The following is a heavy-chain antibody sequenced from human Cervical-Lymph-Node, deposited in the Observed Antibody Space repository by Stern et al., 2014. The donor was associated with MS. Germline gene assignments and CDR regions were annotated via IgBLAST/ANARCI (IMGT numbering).Heavy chain of an antibody. CDR2: IYKCGNA. Sequence: QLQLQESGPGLVKPSETLSLTCTVSGGSISSSSYYWGWLRQPPGKGLEGIGSIYKCGNAYSTPSHKSRVTIPVDTSKNQFSLKLGSVTAADTAVYYCARWAYSSGWYNWFDPWGQGTLVTVSS. J-gene: IGHJ5*02. D-gene: IGHD3-22*01. CDR3: ARWAYSSGWYNWFDP. V-gene: IGHV4-39*01. CDR1: GGSISSSSYY.